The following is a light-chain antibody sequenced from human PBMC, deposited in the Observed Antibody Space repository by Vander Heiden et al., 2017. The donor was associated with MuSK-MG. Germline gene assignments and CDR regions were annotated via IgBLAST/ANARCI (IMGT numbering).Light chain of an antibody. J-gene: IGKJ2*01. CDR3: QQVHSYPFP. CDR1: QGISSY. V-gene: IGKV1-9*01. Sequence: DIQLTQSPSFLCASVGDTVTITCRASQGISSYLAWYQQGPGKAPKLLIYAASTLQSGVPSRFSGSGSGTEFTITISSLQPEDFATYYCQQVHSYPFPFGQGTKLEIK. CDR2: AAS.